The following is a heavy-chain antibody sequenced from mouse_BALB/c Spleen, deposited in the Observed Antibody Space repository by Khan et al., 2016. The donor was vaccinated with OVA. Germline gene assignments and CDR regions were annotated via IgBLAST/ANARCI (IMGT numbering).Heavy chain of an antibody. V-gene: IGHV1S41*01. D-gene: IGHD1-1*01. J-gene: IGHJ4*01. CDR1: GYTFTSYW. CDR2: IAPGSGST. Sequence: DLVKPGASVKLSCKASGYTFTSYWINWIKQRTGQGLEWIGRIAPGSGSTSYNEMFKGKATLTVDTFSSTAYIQLSSLSSEDSAVCFCARSNYYGSGRYAIDYWGQGTSVTVSS. CDR3: ARSNYYGSGRYAIDY.